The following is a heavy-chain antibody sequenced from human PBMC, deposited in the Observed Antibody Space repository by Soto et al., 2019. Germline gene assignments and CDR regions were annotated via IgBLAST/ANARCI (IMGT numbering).Heavy chain of an antibody. J-gene: IGHJ6*02. D-gene: IGHD1-26*01. CDR2: IYPGDSDT. CDR3: ARSVVGATFSYYYYGMDV. CDR1: GYSFASYW. Sequence: GESLKISCKGSGYSFASYWIGWVRQMPGKGLEWMGIIYPGDSDTRYSPSFQGQVTISADKSISTAYLQWSSLKASDTAMYYCARSVVGATFSYYYYGMDVWGQGTTVTVSS. V-gene: IGHV5-51*01.